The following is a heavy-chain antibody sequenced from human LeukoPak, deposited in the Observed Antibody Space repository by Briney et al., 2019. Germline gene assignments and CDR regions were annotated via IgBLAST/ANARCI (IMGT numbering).Heavy chain of an antibody. J-gene: IGHJ3*02. D-gene: IGHD3-22*01. CDR3: ARRRYYDSSGLRGAFDI. CDR2: IYYSGST. V-gene: IGHV4-59*08. CDR1: GGSISSYY. Sequence: PSETLSLTCTVSGGSISSYYWSWIRQPPGKGLEWIGYIYYSGSTNYNPSLKSRVTISVDTSKNQFSLKLSSVTAADTAVYYCARRRYYDSSGLRGAFDIWGQGTMVTVSS.